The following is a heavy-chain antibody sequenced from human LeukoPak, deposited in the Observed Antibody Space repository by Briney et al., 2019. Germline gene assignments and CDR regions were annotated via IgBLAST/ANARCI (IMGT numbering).Heavy chain of an antibody. Sequence: SEILSLTCTVSGGSISSSSYYWGWIRQPPGKGLEWIGSIYYSGSTYYNPSLKSRVTISVDTSKNQFSLKLSSVTAADTAVYYCARAKPLLPLYFDYWGQGTLVTVSS. CDR2: IYYSGST. V-gene: IGHV4-39*07. D-gene: IGHD2/OR15-2a*01. CDR1: GGSISSSSYY. J-gene: IGHJ4*02. CDR3: ARAKPLLPLYFDY.